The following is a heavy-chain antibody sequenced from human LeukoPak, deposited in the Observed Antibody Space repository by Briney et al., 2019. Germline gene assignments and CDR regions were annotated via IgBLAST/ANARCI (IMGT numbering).Heavy chain of an antibody. CDR2: ITGGGGRT. D-gene: IGHD1-26*01. Sequence: GGSLRLSCAASGFTFSSYAMNWVRQAPGKGLEWVSAITGGGGRTYYADSVKGRFTISRDNSKNTLYLQMNSLRAEDTAIYYCAKEYTGTFSPFPSYFDNWGQGTLVTVSS. CDR1: GFTFSSYA. J-gene: IGHJ4*02. CDR3: AKEYTGTFSPFPSYFDN. V-gene: IGHV3-23*01.